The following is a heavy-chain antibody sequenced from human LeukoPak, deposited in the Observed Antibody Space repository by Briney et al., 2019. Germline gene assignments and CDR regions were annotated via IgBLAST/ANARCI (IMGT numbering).Heavy chain of an antibody. CDR1: GYSLSNYG. V-gene: IGHV1-18*01. CDR2: ISGNNGNT. Sequence: ASVKVSCKASGYSLSNYGLSWVRQAPGQGLEWMGWISGNNGNTKYLQKFQGRVTMTTDTSTNTAYMELRSLRSDDTAVYYCARDPDYYDTSGNVFDYWGQGTLVTVSS. CDR3: ARDPDYYDTSGNVFDY. J-gene: IGHJ4*02. D-gene: IGHD3-22*01.